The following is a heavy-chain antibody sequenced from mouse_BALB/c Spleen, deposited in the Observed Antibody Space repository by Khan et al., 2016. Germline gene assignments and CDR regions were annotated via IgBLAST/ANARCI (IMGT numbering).Heavy chain of an antibody. CDR2: IRLKSNNYAT. V-gene: IGHV6-6*02. Sequence: EVKLEESGGGLVQPGGSMKLSCVASGFTFSNYWMNWVRQSPEKGLEWVAEIRLKSNNYATHYAESVKGRFTISRDDSKSSVYLKMNNLRAEVTGLYCCTRQLGLRDYWGQGTTLTVSS. J-gene: IGHJ2*01. CDR1: GFTFSNYW. D-gene: IGHD3-1*01. CDR3: TRQLGLRDY.